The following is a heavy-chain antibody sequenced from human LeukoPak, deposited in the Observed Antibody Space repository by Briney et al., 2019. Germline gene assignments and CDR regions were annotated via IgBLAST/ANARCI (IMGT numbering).Heavy chain of an antibody. CDR1: GGSISSYY. J-gene: IGHJ4*02. D-gene: IGHD3-22*01. CDR3: ARSAYYYDSSGYYPH. Sequence: SETLSLTCTVSGGSISSYYWSWIRQPPGKGLEWIGYIYYSGSTNYNPSLKSRVTISVDTSKNQFSLKLSSVTAADTAVYYCARSAYYYDSSGYYPHWGQGTLVTVSS. V-gene: IGHV4-59*01. CDR2: IYYSGST.